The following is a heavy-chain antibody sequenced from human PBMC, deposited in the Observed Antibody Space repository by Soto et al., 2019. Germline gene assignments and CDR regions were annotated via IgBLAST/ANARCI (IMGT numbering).Heavy chain of an antibody. CDR1: GFTFSSYW. CDR3: ARDGYSYGYDWNYYYGMDV. CDR2: INSDGSST. V-gene: IGHV3-74*01. Sequence: PGGSLRLSCAASGFTFSSYWMHWVRQAPGKGLVWVSRINSDGSSTSYADSVKGRFTISRDNAKNTLYLQMNSLRAEDTAVYYCARDGYSYGYDWNYYYGMDVWGQGTMVTVSS. J-gene: IGHJ6*02. D-gene: IGHD5-18*01.